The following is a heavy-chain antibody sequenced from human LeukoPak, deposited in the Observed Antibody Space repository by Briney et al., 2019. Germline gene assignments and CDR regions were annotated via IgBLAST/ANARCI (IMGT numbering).Heavy chain of an antibody. CDR3: ARRAANWNYLDV. Sequence: TLSXTCTVSGGSISSSTYYWGWIRQPPGKGLEWIGSIYYSGSTYYNPSLKSRVTISADTSKNQFSLKLSSVTAADTAVYYCARRAANWNYLDVWGQGTSVTVSS. D-gene: IGHD1-1*01. CDR2: IYYSGST. V-gene: IGHV4-39*01. CDR1: GGSISSSTYY. J-gene: IGHJ6*03.